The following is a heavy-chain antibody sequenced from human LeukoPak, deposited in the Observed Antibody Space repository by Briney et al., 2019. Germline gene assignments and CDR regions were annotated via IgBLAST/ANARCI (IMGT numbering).Heavy chain of an antibody. CDR2: ISSSSSTI. Sequence: PGGSLRLSCAASGFTFSSYSMNWVRQAPGKGLEWVSYISSSSSTIYYADSVKGRFTISRDNAKNSLYLQMNSLRAEDTAVYYCARDSKGYSSSWEDYWGQGTPVTVSS. J-gene: IGHJ4*02. V-gene: IGHV3-48*04. CDR1: GFTFSSYS. CDR3: ARDSKGYSSSWEDY. D-gene: IGHD6-13*01.